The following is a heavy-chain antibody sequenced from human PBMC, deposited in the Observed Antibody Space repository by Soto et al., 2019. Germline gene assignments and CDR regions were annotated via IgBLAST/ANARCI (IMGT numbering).Heavy chain of an antibody. CDR2: IKPTGGST. CDR1: GYTFTSYY. J-gene: IGHJ6*02. Sequence: ASVKVSCKASGYTFTSYYMHWVRQAPGQGLEWMGIIKPTGGSTSYAQKFQGRVTMTRDTSTSTVYMELSSLTSEDTAVYYCARYNYYYYYGMDVWGQGTTVTVSS. CDR3: ARYNYYYYYGMDV. V-gene: IGHV1-46*01.